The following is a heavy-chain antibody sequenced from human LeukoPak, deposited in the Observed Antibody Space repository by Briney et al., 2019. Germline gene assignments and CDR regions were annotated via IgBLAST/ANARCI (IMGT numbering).Heavy chain of an antibody. V-gene: IGHV3-30*18. CDR3: AKEVRAVAGLIDY. D-gene: IGHD6-19*01. CDR1: GFTFSSYG. Sequence: PGGSLRLSCAASGFTFSSYGMHWVRQAPGKGLEWVAVISYDGSNKYYADSVKGRFTISRDNSKNTLYLQMNSLRAEDTAVYYCAKEVRAVAGLIDYWGQGTLVTVSS. J-gene: IGHJ4*02. CDR2: ISYDGSNK.